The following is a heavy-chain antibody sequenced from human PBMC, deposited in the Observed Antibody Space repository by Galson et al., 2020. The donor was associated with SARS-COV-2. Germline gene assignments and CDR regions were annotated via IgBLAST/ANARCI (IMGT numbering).Heavy chain of an antibody. D-gene: IGHD1-26*01. CDR2: IYYGESA. CDR1: GGSITNRNYY. V-gene: IGHV4-39*01. J-gene: IGHJ4*02. CDR3: ARHLDSGSYYPFGN. Sequence: ASETLSLTCTVSGGSITNRNYYWAWIRQPPGKGLEWIGTIYYGESASYNPSLKSRVTISVDTSKNQFSLDVSSVTAADTAIYYCARHLDSGSYYPFGNWGQGSLVTVSS.